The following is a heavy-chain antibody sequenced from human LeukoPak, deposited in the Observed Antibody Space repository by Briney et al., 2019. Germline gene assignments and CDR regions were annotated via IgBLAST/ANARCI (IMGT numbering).Heavy chain of an antibody. D-gene: IGHD6-13*01. J-gene: IGHJ3*02. CDR3: ASTHGEQQLEAFDI. V-gene: IGHV1-69*13. CDR1: GGTFSSYA. CDR2: IIPIFGTA. Sequence: ASVKVSCKASGGTFSSYAISWVRQAPGQGLEWMGGIIPIFGTANYAQKFQGRVTITADESTSTAYMELSSLRSEDTAVYYCASTHGEQQLEAFDIWGQGTMVTVPS.